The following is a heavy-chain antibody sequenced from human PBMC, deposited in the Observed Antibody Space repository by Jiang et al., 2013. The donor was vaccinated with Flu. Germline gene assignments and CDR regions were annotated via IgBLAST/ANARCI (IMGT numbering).Heavy chain of an antibody. Sequence: KPSETLSLTCTVSGGSVSSGSYYWSWIRQPPGKGLEWIGYIYYSGSTNYNPSLKSRVTISVDTSKNQFSLKLSSVTAADTAVYYCAREIQGSSWTFNWFDPWGQGTLVTVSS. J-gene: IGHJ5*02. D-gene: IGHD6-13*01. CDR1: GGSVSSGSYY. V-gene: IGHV4-61*01. CDR3: AREIQGSSWTFNWFDP. CDR2: IYYSGST.